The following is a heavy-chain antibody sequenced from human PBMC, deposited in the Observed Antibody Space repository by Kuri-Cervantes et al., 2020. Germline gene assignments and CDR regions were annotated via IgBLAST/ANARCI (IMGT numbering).Heavy chain of an antibody. J-gene: IGHJ4*02. CDR2: IWYDGSNK. CDR3: AKDSSGYLLFDY. D-gene: IGHD3-22*01. V-gene: IGHV3-33*06. CDR1: GFTFSSYW. Sequence: GGSLRLSCAASGFTFSSYWMHWVRQAPGKGLGWVAVIWYDGSNKYYADSVKGRFTISRDNSKNTLYLQMNSLIAEDTAVYYCAKDSSGYLLFDYWGQGTLVTVSS.